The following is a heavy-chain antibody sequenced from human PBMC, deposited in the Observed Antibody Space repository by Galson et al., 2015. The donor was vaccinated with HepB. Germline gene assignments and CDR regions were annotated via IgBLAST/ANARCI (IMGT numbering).Heavy chain of an antibody. Sequence: SLRLSCAGSGFTFKKYSMSWVRQAPGQGLEWVAYINGTGSNIDYADSVGGRFTISRDNAKNSLYLQMSGLRVEDTAVYYCARDRSTGFFAHWGQGTLVTVSS. CDR2: INGTGSNI. D-gene: IGHD2-8*02. J-gene: IGHJ4*02. CDR1: GFTFKKYS. V-gene: IGHV3-48*04. CDR3: ARDRSTGFFAH.